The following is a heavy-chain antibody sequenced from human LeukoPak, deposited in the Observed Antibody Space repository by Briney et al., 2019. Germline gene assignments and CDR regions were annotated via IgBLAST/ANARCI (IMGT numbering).Heavy chain of an antibody. V-gene: IGHV4-59*01. CDR2: IYYSGST. D-gene: IGHD6-6*01. CDR3: ARTIRRSSRHFDY. J-gene: IGHJ4*02. Sequence: SETLSLTCTVSGGSISSYDWSWIRQPPGKGLEWIGYIYYSGSTNYNPSLKSRVPISVDTSKNQFSLKLSSVTAADTAVYYCARTIRRSSRHFDYWGQGTLVTVSS. CDR1: GGSISSYD.